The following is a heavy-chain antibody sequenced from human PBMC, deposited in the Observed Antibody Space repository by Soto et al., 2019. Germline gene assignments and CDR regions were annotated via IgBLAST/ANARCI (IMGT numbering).Heavy chain of an antibody. CDR1: GGTFSSYA. D-gene: IGHD3-10*01. CDR2: IIPIFGTA. Sequence: SVKVSCKASGGTFSSYAISWVRQAPGQGLEWMGGIIPIFGTANYAQKFQGRVTIIADESTSTAYMKLSSLRSEDTAVYYCARGSSGRFHHRFDPWGQGTLVTVSS. V-gene: IGHV1-69*13. CDR3: ARGSSGRFHHRFDP. J-gene: IGHJ5*02.